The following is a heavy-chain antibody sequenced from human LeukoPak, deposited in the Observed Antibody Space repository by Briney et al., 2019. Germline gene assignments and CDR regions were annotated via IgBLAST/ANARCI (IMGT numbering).Heavy chain of an antibody. D-gene: IGHD2/OR15-2a*01. J-gene: IGHJ2*01. CDR2: ISAYNGNT. CDR3: ARVSTNSRVAGYDPQWYFDL. V-gene: IGHV1-18*01. CDR1: GYTFINYG. Sequence: ASMKVSCKASGYTFINYGFTWVRQAPGQGLEWMGWISAYNGNTNYLQKLQGRVTMTTDTSTNTADMELRSLRSDGRAVYYCARVSTNSRVAGYDPQWYFDLWGRGTLVTVSS.